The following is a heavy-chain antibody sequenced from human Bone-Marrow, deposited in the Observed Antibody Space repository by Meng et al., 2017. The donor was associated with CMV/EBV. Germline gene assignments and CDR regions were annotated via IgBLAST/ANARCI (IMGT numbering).Heavy chain of an antibody. CDR3: ARELGGRTAMATSSLNWFDP. D-gene: IGHD5-18*01. Sequence: SEPLSLTCTVSGGSVSSGDYYWSWIRQPPGKGLEWIGYIHNSGDTNYNPSLKSRVTISVDTSKNQFSLKVSSVTAADTAVYYCARELGGRTAMATSSLNWFDPWGQGTLVTVSS. J-gene: IGHJ5*02. CDR1: GGSVSSGDYY. V-gene: IGHV4-61*08. CDR2: IHNSGDT.